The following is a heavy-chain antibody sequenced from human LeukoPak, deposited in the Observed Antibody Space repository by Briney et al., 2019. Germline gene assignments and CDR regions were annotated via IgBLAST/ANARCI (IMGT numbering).Heavy chain of an antibody. Sequence: SQTLSLTCAVSGDSFSSNSAAWNWIRQSPSRGLEWLRRTYYRSKWYNDYAVSVKSLITINPDTSKNQYSLQLHSVTPEDTAVYYCARAHCSGGSCYSPIDAFDIWGQGTLVTVSS. V-gene: IGHV6-1*01. D-gene: IGHD2-15*01. J-gene: IGHJ3*02. CDR1: GDSFSSNSAA. CDR3: ARAHCSGGSCYSPIDAFDI. CDR2: TYYRSKWYN.